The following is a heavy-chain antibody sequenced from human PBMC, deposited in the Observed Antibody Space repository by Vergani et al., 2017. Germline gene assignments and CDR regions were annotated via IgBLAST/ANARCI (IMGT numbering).Heavy chain of an antibody. V-gene: IGHV4-61*02. Sequence: QVQLQESGPGLVKPSQTLSLTCTVSGGSINSHNYYWSWIRQPAGKGLEWIGRIHTSGSTNYNPSLKSRVTMSEDTSKNQFSLNLTSVTAADTAVYFCAGGSCLAGSCYNPLFDYWGQGILVTVSS. CDR2: IHTSGST. D-gene: IGHD2-15*01. CDR3: AGGSCLAGSCYNPLFDY. CDR1: GGSINSHNYY. J-gene: IGHJ4*02.